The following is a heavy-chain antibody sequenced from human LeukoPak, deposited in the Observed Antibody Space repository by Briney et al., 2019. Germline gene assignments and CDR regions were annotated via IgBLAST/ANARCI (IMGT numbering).Heavy chain of an antibody. CDR2: IRGSGETT. CDR1: GFPFSAYA. V-gene: IGHV3-23*01. CDR3: AKGRRAPLVGNITKSWLDD. J-gene: IGHJ4*02. Sequence: QPGGSLRLSCAASGFPFSAYAMSWVRQAPGKGLEWVSGIRGSGETTYYAESVKGRFTINRDNSKNTLYSQMNSLRAEDTAVYYCAKGRRAPLVGNITKSWLDDWGQGTLVTVSS. D-gene: IGHD2-2*01.